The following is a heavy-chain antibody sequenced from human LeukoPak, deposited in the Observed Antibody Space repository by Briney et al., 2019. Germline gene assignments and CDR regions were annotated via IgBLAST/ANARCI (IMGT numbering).Heavy chain of an antibody. CDR1: GGSISSDNYY. Sequence: SETLSLTCTVSGGSISSDNYYWGWIRQPPGKGLEWIGYIYYSGSANYNPSLKSRVTISVDTSKNQFSLKLSSVTAADTAVYYCTRGTYYFDYWGQGTLVTVSS. J-gene: IGHJ4*02. CDR2: IYYSGSA. CDR3: TRGTYYFDY. V-gene: IGHV4-61*01.